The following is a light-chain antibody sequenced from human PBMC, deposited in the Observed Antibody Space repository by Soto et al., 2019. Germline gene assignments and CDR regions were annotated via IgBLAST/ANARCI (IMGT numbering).Light chain of an antibody. J-gene: IGLJ3*02. CDR3: CAYAGTSFWV. CDR2: EGT. V-gene: IGLV2-23*01. CDR1: SSDVGTYKF. Sequence: QSALTQPASVSGSRGQSITISCTGTSSDVGTYKFVSWYQQHPGKVPTLMIHEGTKLPSGVSNRFSGSRSGNTATLTISGLQPEDEANYYCCAYAGTSFWVFGGGTKLTVL.